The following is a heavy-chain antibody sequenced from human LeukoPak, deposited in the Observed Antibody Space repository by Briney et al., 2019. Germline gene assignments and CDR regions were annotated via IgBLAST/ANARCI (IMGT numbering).Heavy chain of an antibody. J-gene: IGHJ4*02. Sequence: SETLSLTCTVSGRSISSYYWRWIRQPPGKGLERIGYIYYSGSTNYSPSLKSRVTISVDTSKNQFSLKLSSVTAADTGVYYCARGPQNCGGDCYSFDSWGQGTLVSVSS. CDR2: IYYSGST. CDR3: ARGPQNCGGDCYSFDS. D-gene: IGHD2-21*02. CDR1: GRSISSYY. V-gene: IGHV4-59*01.